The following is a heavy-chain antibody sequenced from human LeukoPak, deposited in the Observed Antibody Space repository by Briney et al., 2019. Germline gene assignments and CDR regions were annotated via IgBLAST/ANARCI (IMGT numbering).Heavy chain of an antibody. CDR2: IWYDGSNK. CDR3: ARGRGADYGGNSGYFDY. D-gene: IGHD4-23*01. V-gene: IGHV3-33*01. CDR1: GSTFSGFG. J-gene: IGHJ4*02. Sequence: PGGSLRLSCAASGSTFSGFGMHWVRQAPGKGLEWVAVIWYDGSNKYYADSVKGRFTISRDNPKNTLYVQMNSLRAEDTAVYYCARGRGADYGGNSGYFDYWGQGTLVTVSS.